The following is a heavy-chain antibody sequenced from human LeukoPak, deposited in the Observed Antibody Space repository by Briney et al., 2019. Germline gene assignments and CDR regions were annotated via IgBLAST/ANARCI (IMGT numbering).Heavy chain of an antibody. CDR2: IRYDGSNK. J-gene: IGHJ4*02. Sequence: GGSLRLSCAASAFTFSSYGMHWVRQAPGKGLEWVAFIRYDGSNKYYADSVKGRFTISRDNSKNTLYLQMNSLRAEDTAVYYCAREKYYYDSSGYYDYWGQGTLVTVSS. V-gene: IGHV3-30*02. D-gene: IGHD3-22*01. CDR1: AFTFSSYG. CDR3: AREKYYYDSSGYYDY.